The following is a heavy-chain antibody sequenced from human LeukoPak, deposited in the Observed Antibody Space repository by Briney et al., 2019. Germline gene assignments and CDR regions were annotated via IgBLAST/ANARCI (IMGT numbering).Heavy chain of an antibody. V-gene: IGHV5-51*01. Sequence: GESLKISCKGSGYSFTIYWIGWVRQMPGKGLEWMGIIYPGDSDTRYSPSFQGQVTISADKSISTAYLQWSSLKASDTAMYYCARTVLAVDTAMAIDYWGQGTLVTVSS. CDR1: GYSFTIYW. J-gene: IGHJ4*02. D-gene: IGHD5-18*01. CDR3: ARTVLAVDTAMAIDY. CDR2: IYPGDSDT.